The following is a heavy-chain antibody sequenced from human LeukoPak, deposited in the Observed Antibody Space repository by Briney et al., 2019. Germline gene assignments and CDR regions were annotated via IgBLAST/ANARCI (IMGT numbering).Heavy chain of an antibody. J-gene: IGHJ4*02. CDR2: ISSSSSTI. V-gene: IGHV3-48*01. Sequence: GGSLRLSCAASGFTFSSYSMNWVRQAPGEGLEWVSYISSSSSTIYYADSVKGRFTISRDNAKNSLYLQMNSLRAEDTAVYYCARDSQSTVVRGDFDYWGQGTLATVSS. D-gene: IGHD4-23*01. CDR1: GFTFSSYS. CDR3: ARDSQSTVVRGDFDY.